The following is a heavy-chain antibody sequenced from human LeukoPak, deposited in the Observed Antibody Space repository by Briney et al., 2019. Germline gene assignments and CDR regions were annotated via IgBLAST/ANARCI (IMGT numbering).Heavy chain of an antibody. CDR2: IIPILGIA. D-gene: IGHD3-3*01. V-gene: IGHV1-69*04. Sequence: SVKVSCKASGGTFSSYAISWVRQAPGQGLEWMGRIIPILGIANYAQKFQGRVTMTEDTSTDTAYMELSSLRSEDTAVYYCATADTIFGVVPPTPTWGQGTLVTVSS. CDR1: GGTFSSYA. CDR3: ATADTIFGVVPPTPT. J-gene: IGHJ5*02.